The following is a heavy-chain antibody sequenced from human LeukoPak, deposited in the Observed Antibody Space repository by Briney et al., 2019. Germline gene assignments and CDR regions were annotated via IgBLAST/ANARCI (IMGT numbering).Heavy chain of an antibody. D-gene: IGHD6-25*01. CDR1: GFTFDDYA. J-gene: IGHJ3*02. CDR3: AIDIGHSGWVAFDI. CDR2: ISWNSGSI. Sequence: GGSLRLSCAASGFTFDDYAMHWVRQAPGKGLEWVSGISWNSGSIGYADSVKGRFTISRDNAKNSLYLQMNSLRAEDMALYYCAIDIGHSGWVAFDIWGQGTMVTVSS. V-gene: IGHV3-9*03.